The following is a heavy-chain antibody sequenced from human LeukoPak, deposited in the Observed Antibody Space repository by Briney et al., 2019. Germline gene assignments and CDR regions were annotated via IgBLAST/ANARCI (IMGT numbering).Heavy chain of an antibody. CDR1: GYTFSNYG. J-gene: IGHJ6*03. V-gene: IGHV1-18*01. Sequence: ASVKVSCKASGYTFSNYGISWVRQAPGQGLEWMGWISGYNGNTNYAQKFQGRVTMTTDTSTSTVYMELRSLRSDDTAVYYCARVGKVSGSYYYMDVWGKGTTVTVSS. D-gene: IGHD1-26*01. CDR3: ARVGKVSGSYYYMDV. CDR2: ISGYNGNT.